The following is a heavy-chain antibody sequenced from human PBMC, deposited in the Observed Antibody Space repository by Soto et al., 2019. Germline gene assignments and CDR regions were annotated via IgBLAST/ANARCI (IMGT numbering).Heavy chain of an antibody. CDR3: ARSYGDYPSSNYYYYYGMDV. Sequence: ASVKVSCKASGYTFTGYYMHWVRQAPGQGLEWLGWINPNSGGTNYAQKFQGWVTMTRDTSISTAYMELSRLRSDDTAVYYCARSYGDYPSSNYYYYYGMDVWGQGTTVTVSS. CDR2: INPNSGGT. V-gene: IGHV1-2*04. D-gene: IGHD4-17*01. J-gene: IGHJ6*02. CDR1: GYTFTGYY.